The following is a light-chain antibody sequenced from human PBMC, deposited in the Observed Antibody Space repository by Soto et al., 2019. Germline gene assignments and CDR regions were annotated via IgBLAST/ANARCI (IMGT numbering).Light chain of an antibody. V-gene: IGLV1-44*01. CDR2: SNN. J-gene: IGLJ3*02. Sequence: QSVVTQPPSASGTPGQRVTISCSGGSSNIGSNTVNWYQQLPGMAPKLLIFSNNQRPSGVPDRFSGSKSGTSASLAISGLQSEDEADYYCAPWDDSLNGWVFGGGTKLTVL. CDR1: SSNIGSNT. CDR3: APWDDSLNGWV.